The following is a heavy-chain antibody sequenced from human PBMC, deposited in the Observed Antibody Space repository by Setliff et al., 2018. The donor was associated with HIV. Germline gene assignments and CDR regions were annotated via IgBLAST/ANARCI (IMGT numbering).Heavy chain of an antibody. CDR3: TTIKSYGAFDY. Sequence: GGSLRLSCAASGFTFSNYAMSWVRQAPGKGLEWVSGIHAGGGSAYYADSVKGRFIISRDNSNNTLYLQMNSLKTEDTALYFCTTIKSYGAFDYWGQGTLVTVSS. J-gene: IGHJ4*02. V-gene: IGHV3-23*01. D-gene: IGHD5-18*01. CDR1: GFTFSNYA. CDR2: IHAGGGSA.